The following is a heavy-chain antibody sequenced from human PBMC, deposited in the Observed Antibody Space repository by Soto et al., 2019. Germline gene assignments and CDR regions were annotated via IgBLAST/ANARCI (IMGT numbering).Heavy chain of an antibody. CDR1: GGTFSSYA. CDR2: IIPIFGTA. CDR3: ARGGDYDGYYYYGMDV. V-gene: IGHV1-69*13. Sequence: SVKVSCKASGGTFSSYAISWVRQAPGRGLEWMGGIIPIFGTANYAQKFQGRVTITADESTSTAYMELSSLRSEDTAVYYCARGGDYDGYYYYGMDVWGQGTTVTVSS. D-gene: IGHD4-17*01. J-gene: IGHJ6*02.